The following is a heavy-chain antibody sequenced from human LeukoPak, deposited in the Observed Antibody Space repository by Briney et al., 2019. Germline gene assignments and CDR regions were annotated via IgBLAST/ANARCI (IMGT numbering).Heavy chain of an antibody. D-gene: IGHD3-3*01. CDR3: ARGPTYYDFWSGYYKSNYYYYGMDV. J-gene: IGHJ6*02. Sequence: ASVKVSCKASGYTFTSYYMHWVRQAPGQGLEWMGIINPSGGSTSYAQKFQGRVTMTRDTSTSTVYVELSSLRSEDTAVYYCARGPTYYDFWSGYYKSNYYYYGMDVWGQGTTVTVSS. V-gene: IGHV1-46*01. CDR2: INPSGGST. CDR1: GYTFTSYY.